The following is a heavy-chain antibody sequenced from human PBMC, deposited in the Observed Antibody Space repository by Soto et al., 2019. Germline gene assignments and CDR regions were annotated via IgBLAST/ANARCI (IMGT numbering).Heavy chain of an antibody. D-gene: IGHD2-2*01. CDR1: GYTFTSYD. V-gene: IGHV1-8*01. CDR2: MNPNSGNT. J-gene: IGHJ6*03. Sequence: ASEKVSCKASGYTFTSYDINWVRQATGQGLEWMGWMNPNSGNTGYAQKFQGRVTMTRNTSISTAYMELSSLRSEDTAVYYCARVSAFYCSSTSCYERFYYYYYMDVWGKGTTVTVSS. CDR3: ARVSAFYCSSTSCYERFYYYYYMDV.